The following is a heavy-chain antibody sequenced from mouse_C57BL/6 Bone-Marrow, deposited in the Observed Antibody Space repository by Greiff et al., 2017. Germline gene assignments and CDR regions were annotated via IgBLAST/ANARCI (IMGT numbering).Heavy chain of an antibody. J-gene: IGHJ1*03. CDR1: GFSLTSYG. Sequence: QVQLKESGPGLVQPSQSLSITCTVSGFSLTSYGVHWVRQSPGKGLEWLGVIWSGGSTDYNAAFISRLSISKDNSKSQVFFKMNSLQADDTAIYYCASQRGGYFDVWGTGTTVTVSS. CDR2: IWSGGST. CDR3: ASQRGGYFDV. V-gene: IGHV2-2*01.